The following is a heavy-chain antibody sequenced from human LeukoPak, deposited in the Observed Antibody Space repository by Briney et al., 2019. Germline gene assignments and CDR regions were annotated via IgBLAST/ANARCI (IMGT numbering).Heavy chain of an antibody. CDR3: ARGLNYYDSSGYYDGDY. J-gene: IGHJ4*02. Sequence: ASVKVSCKASGYTFTSYYMHWVRQAPGQGLEWMGIINPSGGSTSYAQKFQGRVTMTRDMSTSTVYMELSSLRSEDTAVYYCARGLNYYDSSGYYDGDYWGQGTLVTVSS. CDR2: INPSGGST. D-gene: IGHD3-22*01. CDR1: GYTFTSYY. V-gene: IGHV1-46*01.